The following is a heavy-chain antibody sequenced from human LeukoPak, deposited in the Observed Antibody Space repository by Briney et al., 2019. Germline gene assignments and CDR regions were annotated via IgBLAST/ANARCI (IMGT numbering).Heavy chain of an antibody. CDR3: AREGDLGDNWFDP. J-gene: IGHJ5*02. V-gene: IGHV4-59*01. D-gene: IGHD2-21*01. CDR2: IYYSGST. Sequence: PSETLSLTFTVSGGSISSYYWSWIRQPPGKGLEWIGYIYYSGSTNYNPSLKSRVTISVDTSKNQFSLMLSSVTAADTAVYYCAREGDLGDNWFDPWGQGILVTVSS. CDR1: GGSISSYY.